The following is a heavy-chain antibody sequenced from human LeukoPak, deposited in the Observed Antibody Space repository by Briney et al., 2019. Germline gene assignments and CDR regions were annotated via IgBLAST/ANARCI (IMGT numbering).Heavy chain of an antibody. CDR3: ATDLGLYYDVLTGYYKD. CDR1: GFTFSTYS. Sequence: GGSLRLSCAASGFTFSTYSMNWVRQAPGKGLEWVSSISSSSSYIYYADSVKGRFTISRDNAKNSLYLQMNSLRAGDTAVYYCATDLGLYYDVLTGYYKDWGQGTLVTVSS. V-gene: IGHV3-21*01. CDR2: ISSSSSYI. D-gene: IGHD3-9*01. J-gene: IGHJ4*02.